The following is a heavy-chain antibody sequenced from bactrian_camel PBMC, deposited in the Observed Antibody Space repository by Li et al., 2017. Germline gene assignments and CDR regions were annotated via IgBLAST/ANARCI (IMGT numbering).Heavy chain of an antibody. CDR1: GFTVGNYW. V-gene: IGHV3S1*01. CDR3: VADPSRELWVGYPPYKY. CDR2: SSSGALSL. Sequence: VQLVESGGGLVQPGESLRLSCAASGFTVGNYWMYWVRQAPGKGLEWVSSSSSGALSLVYADSVKGRFTISRDNAKNTVYLLMNSLKPEDTAVYYCVADPSRELWVGYPPYKYWGQGTQVTVS. D-gene: IGHD5*01. J-gene: IGHJ4*01.